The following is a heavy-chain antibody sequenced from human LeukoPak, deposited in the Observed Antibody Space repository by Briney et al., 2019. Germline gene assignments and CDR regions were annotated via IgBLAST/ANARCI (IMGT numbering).Heavy chain of an antibody. CDR1: GFTFSSYG. CDR3: ARLFRVVVPAANTHFDY. V-gene: IGHV3-30*19. CDR2: IWYDGSNK. D-gene: IGHD2-2*01. J-gene: IGHJ4*02. Sequence: PGGSLRLSCAASGFTFSSYGMHWVRQAPGKGLEWVAVIWYDGSNKYYADSVKGRFTISRDNSKNTLYLQMNSLRAEDTAVYYCARLFRVVVPAANTHFDYWGQGTLVTVSS.